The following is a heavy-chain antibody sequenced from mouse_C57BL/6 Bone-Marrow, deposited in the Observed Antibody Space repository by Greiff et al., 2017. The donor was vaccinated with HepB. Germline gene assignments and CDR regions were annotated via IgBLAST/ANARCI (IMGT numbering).Heavy chain of an antibody. Sequence: GVDFSRYWMSWVRRAPGKGLEWIGEINPDSSTINYAPSLKDKFIISRDNAKNTLYLQMSKVRSEDTALYYCARRGYDYAWFAYWGQGTLVTVSA. CDR1: GVDFSRYW. V-gene: IGHV4-1*01. J-gene: IGHJ3*01. CDR2: INPDSSTI. D-gene: IGHD2-4*01. CDR3: ARRGYDYAWFAY.